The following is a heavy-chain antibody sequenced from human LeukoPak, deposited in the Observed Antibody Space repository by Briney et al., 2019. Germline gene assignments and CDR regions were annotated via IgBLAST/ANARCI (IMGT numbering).Heavy chain of an antibody. Sequence: GGSLRLSCAASGFTFSNAWMSWVRQAPGKGLEWVGRIKSKTDGGTTDYAAPVKGRFTISRDDSKNTLYLQMNSLKTEDTAVYYCTTDVQWLVLGDFDYWGQGTLVTVSS. J-gene: IGHJ4*02. CDR3: TTDVQWLVLGDFDY. CDR2: IKSKTDGGTT. CDR1: GFTFSNAW. D-gene: IGHD6-19*01. V-gene: IGHV3-15*01.